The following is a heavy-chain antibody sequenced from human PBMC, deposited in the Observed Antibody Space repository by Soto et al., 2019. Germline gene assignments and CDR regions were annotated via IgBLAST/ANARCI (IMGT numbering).Heavy chain of an antibody. CDR2: ISYDGSNK. V-gene: IGHV3-30-3*01. CDR1: GFTFSSYA. Sequence: QVQLVESGGGVGQPGRSLRLSCAASGFTFSSYAMHWVRQAPGKGLEWVAVISYDGSNKYYADSVKGRFTISRDNSKNTLYLQMNSLRAEDTAVYYCARSVVPAARLGGSHWGQGTLVTVSS. J-gene: IGHJ4*02. D-gene: IGHD2-2*01. CDR3: ARSVVPAARLGGSH.